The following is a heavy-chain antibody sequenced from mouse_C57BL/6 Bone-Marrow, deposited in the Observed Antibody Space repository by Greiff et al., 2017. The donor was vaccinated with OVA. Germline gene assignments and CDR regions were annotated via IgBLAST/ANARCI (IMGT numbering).Heavy chain of an antibody. CDR1: GYTFTSYW. D-gene: IGHD1-1*01. CDR2: INPSSGYT. Sequence: VQVVESGAELAKPGASVKLSCKASGYTFTSYWMHWVKQRPGQGLEWIGYINPSSGYTKYNQKFKDKATLTADKSSSTAYMQLSSLTYEDSAVYYCARDDYGSPFAYWGQGTLVTVSA. J-gene: IGHJ3*01. CDR3: ARDDYGSPFAY. V-gene: IGHV1-7*01.